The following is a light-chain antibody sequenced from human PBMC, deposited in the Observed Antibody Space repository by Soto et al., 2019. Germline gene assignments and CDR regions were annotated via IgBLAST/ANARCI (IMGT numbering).Light chain of an antibody. J-gene: IGLJ2*01. V-gene: IGLV1-40*03. CDR2: GNN. Sequence: QSVLTQPPSVSGAPGQRVTISCTGSRSSIGTPYDVHWYQQLPGSAPQLLIYGNNNRPSGVPDRFSGSRSGATAFLSINGLQAEDEADYYCQSYDSSLSGPVVFGGGTKLTVL. CDR3: QSYDSSLSGPVV. CDR1: RSSIGTPYD.